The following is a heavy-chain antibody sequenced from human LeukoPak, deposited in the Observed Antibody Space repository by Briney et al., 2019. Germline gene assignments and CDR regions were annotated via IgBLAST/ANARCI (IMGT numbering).Heavy chain of an antibody. J-gene: IGHJ4*02. Sequence: ASVKVSCKASGYTFTGYYMHWVRQAPGQGLEWMGWINPNSGGTNYAQKFQGRVTMTRDTSISTAYMELSRLRSEDTAVYYCAREFIAVAGTSFDYWGQGTLVTVSS. CDR3: AREFIAVAGTSFDY. V-gene: IGHV1-2*02. D-gene: IGHD6-19*01. CDR2: INPNSGGT. CDR1: GYTFTGYY.